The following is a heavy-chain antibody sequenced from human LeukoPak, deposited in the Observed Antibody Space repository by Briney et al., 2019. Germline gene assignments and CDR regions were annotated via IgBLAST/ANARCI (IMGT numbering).Heavy chain of an antibody. CDR2: ITSSSGTI. CDR1: GFTFSSYS. CDR3: ARDRTQGYGGNSDY. J-gene: IGHJ4*02. Sequence: QAGGSLRLSCAASGFTFSSYSMTWVRQAPGKGQEWVSYITSSSGTIYYADSVKGRFTISRDNAKNSLYLQMNSLRAEDTAVYYCARDRTQGYGGNSDYWGQGTLVTVSS. V-gene: IGHV3-48*01. D-gene: IGHD4-23*01.